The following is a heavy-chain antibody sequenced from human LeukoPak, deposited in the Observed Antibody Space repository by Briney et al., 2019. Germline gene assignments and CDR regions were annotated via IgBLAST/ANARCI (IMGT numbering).Heavy chain of an antibody. CDR3: AKTAASLLWFGAHWFDP. J-gene: IGHJ5*02. D-gene: IGHD3-10*01. CDR1: GFTFSSYW. V-gene: IGHV3-7*03. CDR2: IKQDGSDE. Sequence: GGSLRLSCAASGFTFSSYWMSWFRQAPGKGLEWVANIKQDGSDEYYVDSVKGRFTISRDNSKNTLYLQMNSLRAEDTAVYYCAKTAASLLWFGAHWFDPWGQGTLVTVSS.